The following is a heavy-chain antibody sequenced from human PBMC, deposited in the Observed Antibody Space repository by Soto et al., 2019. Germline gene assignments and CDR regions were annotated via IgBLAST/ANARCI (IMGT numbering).Heavy chain of an antibody. CDR1: GLTLSDHY. V-gene: IGHV3-72*01. D-gene: IGHD3-16*01. CDR2: SRNKVIGYTT. J-gene: IGHJ4*02. Sequence: EVQLVQSGGGLVQPGGSLRLSCAASGLTLSDHYMDWVRQTPGKGLEWIGRSRNKVIGYTTEYAASVKGRFNILRDYSKNSLVFPMNSLRTGDTAVYFFGRGAPPFDDWGQGTLVTVSS. CDR3: GRGAPPFDD.